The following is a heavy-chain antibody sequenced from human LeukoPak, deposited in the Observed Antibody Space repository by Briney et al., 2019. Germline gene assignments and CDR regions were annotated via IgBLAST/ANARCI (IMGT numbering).Heavy chain of an antibody. CDR1: GGSFSAYY. V-gene: IGHV4-34*01. Sequence: SETLSLTCAVSGGSFSAYYWTWIRQPPGKGLEWIGEINHSGSANYNPSLKSRVTISLDTSKNQFSLKLSSVTAADTAVYYCARGQGTVTAHWGQGTLVTVSS. CDR2: INHSGSA. D-gene: IGHD2-21*02. J-gene: IGHJ4*02. CDR3: ARGQGTVTAH.